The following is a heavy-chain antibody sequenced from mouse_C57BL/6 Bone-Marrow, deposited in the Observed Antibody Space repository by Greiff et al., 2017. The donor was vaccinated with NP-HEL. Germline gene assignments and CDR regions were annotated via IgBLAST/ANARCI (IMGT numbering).Heavy chain of an antibody. D-gene: IGHD2-5*01. CDR3: AKTSGSNYGAWFAY. Sequence: VQLQQPGAELVMPGASVKLSCKASGYTFTSYWMHWVKQRPGQGLEWIGEIDPSDSYTNYNQKFKGKSTLTVDKSSSTAYMQLSSLTSEDSAVYYCAKTSGSNYGAWFAYWGQGTLVTVSA. V-gene: IGHV1-69*01. J-gene: IGHJ3*01. CDR2: IDPSDSYT. CDR1: GYTFTSYW.